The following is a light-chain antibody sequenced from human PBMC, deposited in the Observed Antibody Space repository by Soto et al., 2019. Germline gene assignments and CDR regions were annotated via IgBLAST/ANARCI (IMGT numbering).Light chain of an antibody. J-gene: IGKJ3*01. Sequence: DIVLTQSPGTLSLSPGQRATLSCRPSYNIKSNYVAWVQQKARQAHRLRIYAAMHSATRIPRRVRVSESGTKVMHSISRLECEDFVVYYCQQYQSPSLTFGPGTNVYIK. V-gene: IGKV3-20*01. CDR2: AAM. CDR1: YNIKSNY. CDR3: QQYQSPSLT.